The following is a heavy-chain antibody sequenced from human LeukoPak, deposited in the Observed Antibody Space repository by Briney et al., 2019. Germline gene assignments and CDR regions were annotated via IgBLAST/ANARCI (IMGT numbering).Heavy chain of an antibody. Sequence: GGSLRLSCAASGFTFSNYAIHWVRQAPGKGLEWVANIKQDGSEKHYVDSVKGRFTISRDNAKNSLYLQMSSLRAEDTAVYYCTRVEETATTAAIIRKYSYYYYYMDVWGKGNTVTVSS. D-gene: IGHD4-11*01. J-gene: IGHJ6*03. CDR2: IKQDGSEK. CDR1: GFTFSNYA. V-gene: IGHV3-7*01. CDR3: TRVEETATTAAIIRKYSYYYYYMDV.